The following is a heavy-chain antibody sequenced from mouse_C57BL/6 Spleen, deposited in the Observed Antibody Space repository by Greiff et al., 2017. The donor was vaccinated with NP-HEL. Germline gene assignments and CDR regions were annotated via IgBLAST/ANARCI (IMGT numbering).Heavy chain of an antibody. Sequence: VQLQQSGAELVRPGTSVKVSCTASGYAFTNYLIEWVKQRPGQGLEWIGVINPGSGGTNYNEKFKGKATLTADTSSSTVYLQLSSLTSEASAVSFCAEALVAYDAMDYWGQGTSVTVSS. D-gene: IGHD2-10*02. CDR2: INPGSGGT. V-gene: IGHV1-54*01. J-gene: IGHJ4*01. CDR1: GYAFTNYL. CDR3: AEALVAYDAMDY.